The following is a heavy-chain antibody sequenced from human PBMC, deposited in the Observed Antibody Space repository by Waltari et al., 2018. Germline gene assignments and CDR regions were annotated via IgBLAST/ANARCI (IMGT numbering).Heavy chain of an antibody. V-gene: IGHV4-39*01. CDR2: MYYSGST. D-gene: IGHD2-15*01. CDR1: GDSISSSSYY. Sequence: QLQLQESGPGLVKASETLSLTCTVSGDSISSSSYYWGWVRQPPGKGLEWIGNMYYSGSTYYNPSLKSRVTISGDTSKSQFSLKLSSVTAADTSMYYCVRHARTTSGGKHFDHWGRGMLVTVSP. CDR3: VRHARTTSGGKHFDH. J-gene: IGHJ4*02.